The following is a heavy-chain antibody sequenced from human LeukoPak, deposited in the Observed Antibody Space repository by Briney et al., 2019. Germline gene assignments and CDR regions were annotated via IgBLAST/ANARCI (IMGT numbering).Heavy chain of an antibody. Sequence: ASVKVSCKTSGYTFTNYDINWVRQATGQGLEWLGWMSPGSGYTGYAQKFQGRVTMTRDISITTAYVELSSLSSEDTAVYYCARGIEADVDYWGQGTLVTVPS. J-gene: IGHJ4*02. D-gene: IGHD6-25*01. V-gene: IGHV1-8*02. CDR3: ARGIEADVDY. CDR1: GYTFTNYD. CDR2: MSPGSGYT.